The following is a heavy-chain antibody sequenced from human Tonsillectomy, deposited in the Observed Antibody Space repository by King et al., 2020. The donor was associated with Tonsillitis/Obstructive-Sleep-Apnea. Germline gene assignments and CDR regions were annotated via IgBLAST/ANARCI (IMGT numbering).Heavy chain of an antibody. CDR2: MSSSSSHT. J-gene: IGHJ4*02. CDR1: GFSFSDYY. CDR3: ARGRDCSSTSCYRGFDY. V-gene: IGHV3-11*05. D-gene: IGHD2-2*01. Sequence: VQLVESGGGLVKPGGSLRLSCEASGFSFSDYYMSWMRQAPGKGLEWVSHMSSSSSHTKYGDSVKGRFTISRDNAKNSLYLQMNTLRVEDTAVYYCARGRDCSSTSCYRGFDYWGQGILVTVSS.